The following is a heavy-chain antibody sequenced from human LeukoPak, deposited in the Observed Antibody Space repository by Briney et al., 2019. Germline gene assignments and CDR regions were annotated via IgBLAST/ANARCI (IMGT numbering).Heavy chain of an antibody. Sequence: PSETLSLTCTVSGGSISSYYWSWIRQPPGKGLEWIGYISYSGSTNYNPSLKSRVTISVDTSKNQFSLELSSVTAADTAVYYCARRGSGASYYYYVMDVWGQGTTVTVSS. CDR3: ARRGSGASYYYYVMDV. CDR2: ISYSGST. V-gene: IGHV4-59*08. CDR1: GGSISSYY. D-gene: IGHD3-10*01. J-gene: IGHJ6*02.